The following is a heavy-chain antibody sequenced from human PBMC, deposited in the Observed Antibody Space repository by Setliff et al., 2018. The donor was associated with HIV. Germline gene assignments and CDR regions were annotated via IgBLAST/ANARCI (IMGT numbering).Heavy chain of an antibody. CDR3: AREWRGRYYYYMDV. CDR1: GGSFSGYY. D-gene: IGHD3-10*01. Sequence: PSETLSLTCAVYGGSFSGYYWSWIRQPPGKGLEWIGYIYYSGSAYYNPSLKSRVTIALDTSKNQFSLKLTSMTAADTAVYYCAREWRGRYYYYMDVWGKGTTVTVSS. V-gene: IGHV4-34*09. J-gene: IGHJ6*03. CDR2: IYYSGSA.